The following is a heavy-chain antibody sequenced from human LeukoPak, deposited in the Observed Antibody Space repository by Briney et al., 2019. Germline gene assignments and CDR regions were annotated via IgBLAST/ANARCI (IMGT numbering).Heavy chain of an antibody. CDR3: ARERLSCSGDCLDY. CDR1: GFTFSDYE. V-gene: IGHV3-48*03. CDR2: ITSSGTTI. D-gene: IGHD2-21*02. J-gene: IGHJ4*02. Sequence: SGGSLRLSCAVSGFTFSDYEMNWVRQAPGKGLEWVSYITSSGTTIYYADSVKGRLTTSRDNAKNSLYLQMNSLRAEDTAVYYCARERLSCSGDCLDYWGQGTLVTVSS.